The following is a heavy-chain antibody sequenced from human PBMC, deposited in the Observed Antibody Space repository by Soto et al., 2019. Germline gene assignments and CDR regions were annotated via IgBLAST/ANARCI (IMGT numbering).Heavy chain of an antibody. V-gene: IGHV4-59*08. CDR3: ARQGHLGELSPTNNPFDY. D-gene: IGHD3-16*02. CDR1: GGSISSYY. CDR2: IYYSGST. Sequence: PSETLSLTCTVSGGSISSYYWSWIRQPPGKGLEWIGYIYYSGSTNYNPSLKSRVTISVDTSKNQFSLKLSSVTAADTAVYYCARQGHLGELSPTNNPFDYWGQGTLVTVSS. J-gene: IGHJ4*02.